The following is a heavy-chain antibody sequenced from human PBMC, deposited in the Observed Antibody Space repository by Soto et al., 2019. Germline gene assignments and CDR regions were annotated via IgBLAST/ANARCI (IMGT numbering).Heavy chain of an antibody. V-gene: IGHV3-13*01. Sequence: MLWKKKATGKGLEWVSAIGTAGDTYYPGSVKGRVTIARENAKNSLYLQMNGLRAEDTAVYYCARMDIVSTNFWKAGEYYYYGLHVWGQDTTFTAP. CDR3: ARMDIVSTNFWKAGEYYYYGLHV. D-gene: IGHD5-12*01. J-gene: IGHJ6*02. CDR2: IGTAGDT.